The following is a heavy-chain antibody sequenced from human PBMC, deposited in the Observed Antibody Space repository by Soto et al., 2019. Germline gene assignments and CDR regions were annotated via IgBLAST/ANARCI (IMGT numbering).Heavy chain of an antibody. V-gene: IGHV3-30*18. J-gene: IGHJ6*02. CDR1: GFIFTNFG. CDR3: AKDPADIVIVPTHLRGGIYYYRMDV. CDR2: ISYDGSKT. Sequence: QVHLVQSGGGVVQPGRSLRLTCAASGFIFTNFGLHWVRQAPGKGLEWVALISYDGSKTYYANSVRGRFTISRDNSKNTLDLQMNSLRPEDSAVYYCAKDPADIVIVPTHLRGGIYYYRMDVWGQGTTVTVSS. D-gene: IGHD2-2*01.